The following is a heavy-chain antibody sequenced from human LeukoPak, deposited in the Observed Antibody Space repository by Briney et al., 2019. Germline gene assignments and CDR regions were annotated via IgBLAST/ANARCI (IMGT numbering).Heavy chain of an antibody. CDR3: ANRERESSNYGYPDY. Sequence: GGSLRLSCAASGFTFSNYSMSWVRQAPGKGLEWVSGICGSGSSKYYADSVKGRVTISRDNSKKTLYLQMNSLRAEDTAVYYCANRERESSNYGYPDYGGQGPLVSVPS. CDR2: ICGSGSSK. CDR1: GFTFSNYS. J-gene: IGHJ4*02. V-gene: IGHV3-23*01. D-gene: IGHD3-10*01.